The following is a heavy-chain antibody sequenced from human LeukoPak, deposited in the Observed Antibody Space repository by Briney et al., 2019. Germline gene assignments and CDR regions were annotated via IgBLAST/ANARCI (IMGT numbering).Heavy chain of an antibody. CDR2: TYCSGST. CDR1: GGSISGYY. CDR3: ARLRASTGFDP. D-gene: IGHD1-1*01. J-gene: IGHJ5*02. Sequence: PSETLSLTCSVSGGSISGYYWSRIRQPPGKGLEWIGYTYCSGSTNYNPSLKSRVTISGDTSKNQFSLRLSSVTAADTAVYYCARLRASTGFDPWGQGTLVTVSS. V-gene: IGHV4-59*08.